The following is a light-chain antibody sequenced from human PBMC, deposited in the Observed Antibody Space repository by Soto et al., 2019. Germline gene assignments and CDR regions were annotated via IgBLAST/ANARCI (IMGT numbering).Light chain of an antibody. Sequence: DIVLSQSPGTLYLSPGERAPLSCRDSQSASSSYLAWYQQRPGQAPRLLIYGASSRATGIPDRFSGSGSGTDFTLTISRLEPEDFAVYYCRQYSSLPITFGQGTRLEIK. J-gene: IGKJ5*01. CDR3: RQYSSLPIT. CDR2: GAS. CDR1: QSASSSY. V-gene: IGKV3-20*01.